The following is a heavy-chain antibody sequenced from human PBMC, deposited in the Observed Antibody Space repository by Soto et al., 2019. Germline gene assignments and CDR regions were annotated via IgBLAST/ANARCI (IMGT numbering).Heavy chain of an antibody. J-gene: IGHJ6*02. CDR3: GIHPANAVSGNVYFRMDV. D-gene: IGHD6-19*01. V-gene: IGHV5-10-1*01. CDR1: GFNFTKFW. CDR2: IDPSDSYT. Sequence: PVESLKISCQASGFNFTKFWIAWVRQMPGKGLEYMGRIDPSDSYTNYSPSFRGHVTFSTAEVITTAYIQWTSLKASDTATYYCGIHPANAVSGNVYFRMDVGGVGTRVTVSS.